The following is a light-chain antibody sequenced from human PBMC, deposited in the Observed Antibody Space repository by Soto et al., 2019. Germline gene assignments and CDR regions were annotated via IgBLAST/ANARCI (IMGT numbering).Light chain of an antibody. CDR1: QSVSSSY. V-gene: IGKV3-20*01. CDR2: GAS. CDR3: QQYGSPQT. Sequence: EIVLTQSPGTLSLSPGERATLSCRASQSVSSSYLAWYQQKPGQAPRLLIYGASSRATGIPDRFSGSGSGEVSVLTISQLESEDFAVYYRQQYGSPQTFGQGTKVEIK. J-gene: IGKJ1*01.